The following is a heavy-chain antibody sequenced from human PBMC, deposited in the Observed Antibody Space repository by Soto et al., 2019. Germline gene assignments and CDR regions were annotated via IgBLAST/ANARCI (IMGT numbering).Heavy chain of an antibody. V-gene: IGHV1-69*13. CDR1: GGTFSSYA. D-gene: IGHD2-2*02. J-gene: IGHJ6*02. Sequence: VKVSCKASGGTFSSYAISWVRQAPGQGLEWMGGIIPIFGTANYAQKFQGRVTITADESTSTAYMELSSLRSEDTAVDYCAIKGVGGLYSYRCYNYYYGMDVWGQGTTVTVSS. CDR2: IIPIFGTA. CDR3: AIKGVGGLYSYRCYNYYYGMDV.